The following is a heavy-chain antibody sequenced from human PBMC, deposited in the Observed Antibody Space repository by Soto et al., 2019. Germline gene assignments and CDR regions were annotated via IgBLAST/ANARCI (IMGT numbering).Heavy chain of an antibody. V-gene: IGHV3-21*01. Sequence: EVQLVESGGGLVKPGGSLRLSCAASGFTFSSYTMNWVRQAPGKGLEWVSSFSSGSGYIYYADSVKGRVTISRDNAKNSLYLQMNSLRAEDTAVYYCTRDLNPNFYGSGMDVWGQGTTVIVSS. CDR2: FSSGSGYI. D-gene: IGHD3-10*01. CDR3: TRDLNPNFYGSGMDV. J-gene: IGHJ6*02. CDR1: GFTFSSYT.